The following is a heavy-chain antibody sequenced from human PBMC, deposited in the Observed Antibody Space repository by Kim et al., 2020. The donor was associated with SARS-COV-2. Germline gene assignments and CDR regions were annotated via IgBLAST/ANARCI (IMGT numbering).Heavy chain of an antibody. Sequence: YAQKFQGRVTMTRDTSTSTVYMELKSLTSEDTAVYYCAREAVGATDLWGQGTLVIVSS. CDR3: AREAVGATDL. D-gene: IGHD1-26*01. V-gene: IGHV1-46*01. J-gene: IGHJ5*02.